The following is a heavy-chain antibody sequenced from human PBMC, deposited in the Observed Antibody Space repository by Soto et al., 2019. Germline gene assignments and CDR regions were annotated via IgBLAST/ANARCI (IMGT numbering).Heavy chain of an antibody. CDR3: ATDYCDGDGCPYYYYYGMDV. D-gene: IGHD2-21*01. Sequence: QVQLQESGPGLVKPSQTLSLTCSVSGGSFSSGFYSWNWVRRHPGKGLEWIGYIFYNGTTHYNPSLRSRVTISVDTSKSQFSLRLSSVTAADTAVYFCATDYCDGDGCPYYYYYGMDVWGQGTTVTVSS. J-gene: IGHJ6*02. CDR2: IFYNGTT. CDR1: GGSFSSGFYS. V-gene: IGHV4-31*03.